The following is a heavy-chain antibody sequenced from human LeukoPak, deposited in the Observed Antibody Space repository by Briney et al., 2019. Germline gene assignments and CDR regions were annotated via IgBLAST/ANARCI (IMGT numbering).Heavy chain of an antibody. D-gene: IGHD2-21*02. CDR2: IIPIFGTA. CDR3: AGSPIVVVTAGGVVWFVP. Sequence: SVKVSCKASGDTFSSYAISWVRQAPGQGLEWMGEIIPIFGTAHYAQKFQGRVTNTTDESTSTDYMELSSLRSEHTAVYYCAGSPIVVVTAGGVVWFVPWGRGTLVSVSS. CDR1: GDTFSSYA. V-gene: IGHV1-69*05. J-gene: IGHJ5*02.